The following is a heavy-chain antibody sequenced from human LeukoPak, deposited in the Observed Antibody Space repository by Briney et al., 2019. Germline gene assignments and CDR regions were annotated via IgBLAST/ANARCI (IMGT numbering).Heavy chain of an antibody. V-gene: IGHV4-34*01. D-gene: IGHD2-15*01. Sequence: SETLSLTCTVSGGSISSSYWNWIRQFAGKGLEWIGEINHSGSTNYNPSLKSRVTISVGSSKNQFSLKLSSVTAADTAVYYCAREGDSGYCSGGSCNDDAFDIWGQGTMVAVSS. J-gene: IGHJ3*02. CDR2: INHSGST. CDR3: AREGDSGYCSGGSCNDDAFDI. CDR1: GGSISSSY.